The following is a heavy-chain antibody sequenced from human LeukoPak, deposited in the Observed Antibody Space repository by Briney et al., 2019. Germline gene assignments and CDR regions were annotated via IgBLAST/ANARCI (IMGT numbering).Heavy chain of an antibody. Sequence: GRSLRLSCAVSGFTFSNYAMHWVRQAPGKGLEWVAVISYDGSNKYYADSVKGRFTISRDNSKNTLYLQMNSLRAEDTAVYYCAKFISSGSTEIDYWGQGTLVTVSS. D-gene: IGHD1-26*01. CDR1: GFTFSNYA. V-gene: IGHV3-30*04. CDR3: AKFISSGSTEIDY. CDR2: ISYDGSNK. J-gene: IGHJ4*02.